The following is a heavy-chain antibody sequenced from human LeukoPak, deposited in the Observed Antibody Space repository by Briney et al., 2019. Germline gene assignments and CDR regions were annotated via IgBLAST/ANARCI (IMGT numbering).Heavy chain of an antibody. CDR1: GGSISSYY. Sequence: SETLSLTCTVSGGSISSYYWSWIRQPPGKGLEWIGYIYYSGSTNYNPSLKSRVTISVDTSKNQFSLKLSSVTAADTAVYYCARVTATTTYYDFWSGYAGFDYWGQGTLVTVSS. J-gene: IGHJ4*02. D-gene: IGHD3-3*01. V-gene: IGHV4-59*01. CDR3: ARVTATTTYYDFWSGYAGFDY. CDR2: IYYSGST.